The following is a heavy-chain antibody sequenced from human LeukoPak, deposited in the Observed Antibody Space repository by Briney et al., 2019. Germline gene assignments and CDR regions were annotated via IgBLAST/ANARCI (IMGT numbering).Heavy chain of an antibody. Sequence: ASVKVSCKASGGTFSSYAISWVRQAPGHGLEWMGGIIPIFGTINYAQRFQGRVTITADESTSTAYMELSSLRSEDTAVYYCARAPPTVNPSYFDYWGQGTLVTVSS. J-gene: IGHJ4*02. CDR1: GGTFSSYA. CDR3: ARAPPTVNPSYFDY. CDR2: IIPIFGTI. D-gene: IGHD4-11*01. V-gene: IGHV1-69*13.